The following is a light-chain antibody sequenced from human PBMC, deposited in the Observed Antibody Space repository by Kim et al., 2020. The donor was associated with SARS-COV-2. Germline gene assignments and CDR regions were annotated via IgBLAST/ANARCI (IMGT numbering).Light chain of an antibody. Sequence: GQRVTISCSGSSSNIGSNTVNWLKQLPGTAPKLLISSNDQRPSGVPDRFSGSKSSTSASLAISGLQSEDEADYYCAAWDDSLIGVVFGGGTQLTVL. J-gene: IGLJ2*01. CDR3: AAWDDSLIGVV. CDR1: SSNIGSNT. V-gene: IGLV1-44*01. CDR2: SND.